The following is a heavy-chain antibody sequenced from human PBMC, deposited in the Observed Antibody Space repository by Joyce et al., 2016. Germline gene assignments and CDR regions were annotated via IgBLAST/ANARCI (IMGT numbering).Heavy chain of an antibody. J-gene: IGHJ3*02. CDR1: GVTFSTYA. V-gene: IGHV3-30*04. CDR3: ARGGQWLVREALDI. Sequence: QVQLVESGGGVVQPGRSLRLSCAASGVTFSTYARHWVRQAAGKGLEGVAIISYDGSKKYYADSVKGRFTISRDNSKNTLYLQMNSLRAEDTAVYYCARGGQWLVREALDIWGQGTMVTVSS. D-gene: IGHD6-19*01. CDR2: ISYDGSKK.